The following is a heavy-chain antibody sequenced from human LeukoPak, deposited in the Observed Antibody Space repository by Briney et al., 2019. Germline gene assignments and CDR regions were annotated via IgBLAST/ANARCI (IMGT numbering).Heavy chain of an antibody. J-gene: IGHJ3*02. CDR2: ISYDGSNK. CDR1: GFTFSSYA. Sequence: GGSLRLSCAASGFTFSSYAMHWVRQAPGKGLEWVAVISYDGSNKYYADSVKDRFTISRDNSKNTLYLQMNSLRAEDTAVYYCAGGYSSGWYRAPPKIWGQGTMVTVSS. V-gene: IGHV3-30-3*01. CDR3: AGGYSSGWYRAPPKI. D-gene: IGHD6-19*01.